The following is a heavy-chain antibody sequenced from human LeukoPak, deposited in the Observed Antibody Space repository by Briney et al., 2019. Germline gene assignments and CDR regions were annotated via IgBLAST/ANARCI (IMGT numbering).Heavy chain of an antibody. D-gene: IGHD5-24*01. V-gene: IGHV4-61*01. Sequence: SGTLSLTCTVSGGSISSSNYYWSWIRQPPGKGLEWMGYIYYSGSTNYNPSLKSRVTISVDTSKDQFSLKLSSVTAADTAVYYCARGRPSADYYYYGMDVWGQGTTVTVSS. CDR1: GGSISSSNYY. CDR2: IYYSGST. CDR3: ARGRPSADYYYYGMDV. J-gene: IGHJ6*02.